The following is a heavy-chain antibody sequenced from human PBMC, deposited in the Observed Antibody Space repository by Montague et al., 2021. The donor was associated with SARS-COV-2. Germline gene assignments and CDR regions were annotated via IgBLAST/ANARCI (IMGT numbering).Heavy chain of an antibody. CDR1: GDSISTDNR. D-gene: IGHD1-26*01. CDR2: IYHTGST. Sequence: SETLSLTCDVFGDSISTDNRWTWVRLPPGKRLGMVGEIYHTGSTNYKPSLRSGASMSVDKSWHQFSLRLTSVTAADTAIYYCGGKGSGSSDLANWGQGTLVTVSS. CDR3: GGKGSGSSDLAN. J-gene: IGHJ4*02. V-gene: IGHV4-4*02.